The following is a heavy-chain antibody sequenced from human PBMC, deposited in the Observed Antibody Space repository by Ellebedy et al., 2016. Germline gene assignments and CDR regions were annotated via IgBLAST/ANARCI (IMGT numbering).Heavy chain of an antibody. Sequence: GESLKISXAASGCTFSSYAIHWVHQPPGKGLEYVSGFNSNGGSTYYANSVKGRFTISRDNSKNTVYLQMGSLRAEDMAVYYCARGVRPFGMDVWGQGTTVTVSS. D-gene: IGHD3-3*01. CDR3: ARGVRPFGMDV. J-gene: IGHJ6*02. CDR1: GCTFSSYA. V-gene: IGHV3-64*01. CDR2: FNSNGGST.